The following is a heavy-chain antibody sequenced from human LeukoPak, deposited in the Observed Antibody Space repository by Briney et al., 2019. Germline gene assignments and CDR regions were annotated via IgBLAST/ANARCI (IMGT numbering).Heavy chain of an antibody. CDR3: ARGRTSLVVTHFDY. D-gene: IGHD4-23*01. V-gene: IGHV1-69*13. CDR2: IIPIFGTA. Sequence: GASVKVSCKASAGTFSSYAISWVRQAPGQGLEWMGGIIPIFGTANYAQKFQGRVTITADESTSTAYMELSSLRSEDTAVYYCARGRTSLVVTHFDYWGQGTLVTVSS. CDR1: AGTFSSYA. J-gene: IGHJ4*02.